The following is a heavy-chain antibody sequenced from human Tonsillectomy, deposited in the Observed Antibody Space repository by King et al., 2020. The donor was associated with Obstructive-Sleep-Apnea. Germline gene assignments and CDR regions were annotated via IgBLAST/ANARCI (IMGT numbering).Heavy chain of an antibody. CDR2: IDSSATTI. CDR1: GFTFSYYA. Sequence: VQLVESGGGLVQPGESLRLSCAASGFTFSYYAMNWVRQAPGKGLEWVSYIDSSATTIYFADSVKGRFTISRDNAKKTLYLQMNSLRAEDTAVYFCAREGTIFGVTKGALDIWGQGTRVTVAS. V-gene: IGHV3-48*04. J-gene: IGHJ3*02. D-gene: IGHD3-3*01. CDR3: AREGTIFGVTKGALDI.